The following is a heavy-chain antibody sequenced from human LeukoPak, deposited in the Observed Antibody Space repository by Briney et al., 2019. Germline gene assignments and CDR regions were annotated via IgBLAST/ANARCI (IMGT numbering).Heavy chain of an antibody. Sequence: ASVKVSCKASGYTFTGYYMHWVRQAPGQGLEWVGWINPNSGGTNYAQKFQGRVTMTRDTSISTAYMELSRLRSDDTAVYYCARVGLLYRWVRDAFDIWGQGTMVTVSS. CDR2: INPNSGGT. J-gene: IGHJ3*02. D-gene: IGHD2-8*01. CDR3: ARVGLLYRWVRDAFDI. CDR1: GYTFTGYY. V-gene: IGHV1-2*02.